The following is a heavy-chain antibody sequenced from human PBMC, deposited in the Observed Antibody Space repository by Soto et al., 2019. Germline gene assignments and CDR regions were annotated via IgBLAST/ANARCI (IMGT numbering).Heavy chain of an antibody. V-gene: IGHV4-39*01. D-gene: IGHD6-19*01. CDR1: GGSISSSSYY. CDR2: IYYSGST. J-gene: IGHJ4*02. Sequence: SEMLSLTCTVSGGSISSSSYYWGWIRQPPGKGLEWIGSIYYSGSTYYNPSLKSRVTISVDTSKNQFSLKLSSVTAADTAVYYCARLSSGWYVLDYWGQGTLVTVSS. CDR3: ARLSSGWYVLDY.